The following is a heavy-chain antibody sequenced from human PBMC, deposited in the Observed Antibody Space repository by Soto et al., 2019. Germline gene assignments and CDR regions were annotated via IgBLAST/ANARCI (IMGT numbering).Heavy chain of an antibody. Sequence: GGSLRLSCAASGFTFSSYSMNWVRQAPGKGLEWVSYISSSSSYIYYADSVKGRFTISRDNAKNSLYLQMNSLRAEDTAVYSCARAFHGLTVAARGNSRDTASDLSDYWGQGTLVTVSS. CDR1: GFTFSSYS. J-gene: IGHJ4*02. CDR3: ARAFHGLTVAARGNSRDTASDLSDY. CDR2: ISSSSSYI. V-gene: IGHV3-21*01. D-gene: IGHD6-6*01.